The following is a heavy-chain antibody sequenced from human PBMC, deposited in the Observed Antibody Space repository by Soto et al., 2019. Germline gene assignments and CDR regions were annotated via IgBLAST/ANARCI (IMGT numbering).Heavy chain of an antibody. CDR3: ARDAVDSRGYYHYYYYGMDV. CDR1: GYTFTSYG. V-gene: IGHV1-18*01. J-gene: IGHJ6*02. CDR2: ISAYNGNT. Sequence: QVQLVQSGAEVKKPGASVKVSCKASGYTFTSYGISWVRQAPGPGREWMGWISAYNGNTKYAQKLQGRVTRTTDTSTSTANMELRSLRSADTAVYYWARDAVDSRGYYHYYYYGMDVWGQGTTVTVSS. D-gene: IGHD3-22*01.